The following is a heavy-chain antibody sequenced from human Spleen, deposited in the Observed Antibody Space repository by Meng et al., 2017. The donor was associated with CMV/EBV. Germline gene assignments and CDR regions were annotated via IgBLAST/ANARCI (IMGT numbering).Heavy chain of an antibody. V-gene: IGHV1-69*05. J-gene: IGHJ6*02. CDR3: ARAPTYYDFWSGYGPMDV. Sequence: SVKVSCKASGDTFSSYAITWVRHAPGQGLEWMGGIIPVFGAPNYAQRFQGRVSITTDESTSTAYMELSSLRSEDTAVYYCARAPTYYDFWSGYGPMDVWGQGTTVTVSS. D-gene: IGHD3-3*01. CDR2: IIPVFGAP. CDR1: GDTFSSYA.